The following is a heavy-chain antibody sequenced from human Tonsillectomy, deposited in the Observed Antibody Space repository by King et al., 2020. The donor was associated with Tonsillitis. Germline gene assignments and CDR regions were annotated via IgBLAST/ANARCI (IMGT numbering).Heavy chain of an antibody. Sequence: VQLVESGGGLVQPGGSLRLSCAASGFTFSSYWMHWVRQAPGKGLVWVSRINSDGSSTSYADSVKGRFTISRDNAKNTLYLQMNSLRAEDTAVYYCARENTYYDFWSGYYASSSNWFDPWGQGTLVTLSS. J-gene: IGHJ5*02. D-gene: IGHD3-3*01. V-gene: IGHV3-74*01. CDR1: GFTFSSYW. CDR2: INSDGSST. CDR3: ARENTYYDFWSGYYASSSNWFDP.